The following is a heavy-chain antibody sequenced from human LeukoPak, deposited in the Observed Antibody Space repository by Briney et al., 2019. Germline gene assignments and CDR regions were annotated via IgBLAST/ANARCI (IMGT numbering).Heavy chain of an antibody. CDR1: GFTFSNYA. V-gene: IGHV3-23*01. Sequence: GGSLRLSCAASGFTFSNYAMSWVRQAPGKGPEWVSRVTISASRTYYTDSVEGRFTISRDDSGSTLYPQMNSLRAEDTAVYYCAKDLPDYYYGSESPPSWGPGTLVTVSS. CDR2: VTISASRT. J-gene: IGHJ4*02. D-gene: IGHD3-10*01. CDR3: AKDLPDYYYGSESPPS.